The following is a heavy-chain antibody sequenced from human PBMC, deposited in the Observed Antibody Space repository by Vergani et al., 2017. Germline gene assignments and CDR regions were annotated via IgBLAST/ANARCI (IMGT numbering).Heavy chain of an antibody. CDR2: ISYDGSNK. CDR1: GFTFSSYG. CDR3: AKDRGIAARPYLFDY. D-gene: IGHD6-6*01. Sequence: QVQLVESGGGVVQPGRSLRLSCAASGFTFSSYGMHWVRQAPGKGLEWVAGISYDGSNKYYADSVKGRFTISRDNSKNTLYLQMNSLRAEDTAVYYCAKDRGIAARPYLFDYWGQGTLVTVSS. V-gene: IGHV3-30*18. J-gene: IGHJ4*02.